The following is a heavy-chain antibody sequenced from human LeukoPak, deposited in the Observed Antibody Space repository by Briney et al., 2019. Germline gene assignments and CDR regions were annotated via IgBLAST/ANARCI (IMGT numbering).Heavy chain of an antibody. D-gene: IGHD3-10*01. CDR2: IYYSGST. V-gene: IGHV4-39*01. CDR3: ARQAFYYGPGSYDDY. Sequence: PSETLSLTCTVSGGSISSSSYYWGWIRQPPGKGLEWIGSIYYSGSTYYNPSLKSRVTISVDTSKNQFSLKLSSVTAADTAVYYCARQAFYYGPGSYDDYWGQGTLVTVSS. J-gene: IGHJ4*02. CDR1: GGSISSSSYY.